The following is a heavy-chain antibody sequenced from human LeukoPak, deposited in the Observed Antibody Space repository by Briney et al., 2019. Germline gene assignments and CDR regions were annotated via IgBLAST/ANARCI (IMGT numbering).Heavy chain of an antibody. V-gene: IGHV3-11*06. CDR3: ARCGGDCPRAFDI. D-gene: IGHD2-21*02. CDR1: GFTFSDYY. CDR2: ISSSSSYT. J-gene: IGHJ3*02. Sequence: GGSLRLSCAASGFTFSDYYMSWIRQAPGKGLEWVSYISSSSSYTNYADSVKGRFTISRDNAKNSLYLQMNSLRAEDTAVYYCARCGGDCPRAFDIWGQGTMVTASS.